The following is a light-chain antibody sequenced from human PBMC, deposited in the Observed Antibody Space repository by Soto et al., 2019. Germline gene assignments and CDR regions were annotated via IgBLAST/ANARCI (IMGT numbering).Light chain of an antibody. V-gene: IGKV1-5*01. Sequence: DLPMTHNPSTLSASSGDRVTITCRASRNIERWLAWYQQKPGKPPKLLILNASTLGSGVPSRFSGSGSGTEFTLTISSLQPEDIATYYCQQYDNGPLTFGGGTKVDI. J-gene: IGKJ4*01. CDR3: QQYDNGPLT. CDR1: RNIERW. CDR2: NAS.